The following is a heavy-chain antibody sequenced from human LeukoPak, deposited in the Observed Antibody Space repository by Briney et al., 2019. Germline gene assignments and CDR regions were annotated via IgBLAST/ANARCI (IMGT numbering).Heavy chain of an antibody. CDR2: IIPIFGTA. CDR3: ARDHFYSGSYHD. CDR1: GGTFSSYA. Sequence: SVKVSCKASGGTFSSYAISWVRQAPGQGLEWMGGIIPIFGTANYAQKFQGRVTITADKSTSTAYMELRSLRSDDTAVYYCARDHFYSGSYHDWGQGTLVTVSS. J-gene: IGHJ4*02. D-gene: IGHD1-26*01. V-gene: IGHV1-69*06.